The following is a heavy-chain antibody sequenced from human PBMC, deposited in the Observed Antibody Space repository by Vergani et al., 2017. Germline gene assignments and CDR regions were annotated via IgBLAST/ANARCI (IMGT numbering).Heavy chain of an antibody. J-gene: IGHJ4*02. D-gene: IGHD3-10*01. V-gene: IGHV1-8*01. CDR3: ARSRIYYGAGSPDY. CDR2: MNPNSGNT. Sequence: QVQLVQSGAEVKKPGSSVKVSCKASGYTFTTYDINWVRQATGQGLEWMGWMNPNSGNTGYAQKFQGRVTMTRKTSITTAYMELSSLRSDDTAVYYCARSRIYYGAGSPDYWGQGTLVTVSS. CDR1: GYTFTTYD.